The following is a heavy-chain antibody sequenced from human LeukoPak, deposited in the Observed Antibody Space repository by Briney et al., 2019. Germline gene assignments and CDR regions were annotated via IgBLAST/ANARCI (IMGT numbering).Heavy chain of an antibody. CDR3: ARAWEGGADY. D-gene: IGHD1-26*01. CDR1: GGSISSYY. CDR2: IFYSGST. V-gene: IGHV4-59*01. Sequence: SETLSLTCTVSGGSISSYYWSWIRQPPGKGLEWIGYIFYSGSTNYNPSLKSRVTISVDTSKNQFSLKLSSVTAADTAVYYCARAWEGGADYWGQGTLVTVSS. J-gene: IGHJ4*02.